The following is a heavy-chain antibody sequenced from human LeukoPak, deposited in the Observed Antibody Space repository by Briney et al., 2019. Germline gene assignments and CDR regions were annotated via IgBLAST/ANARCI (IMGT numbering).Heavy chain of an antibody. CDR1: GYSFTNYW. CDR2: IYPGDSDT. V-gene: IGHV5-51*01. J-gene: IGHJ5*02. D-gene: IGHD6-13*01. CDR3: ARFSPRWTAEARFFP. Sequence: SGESLQISCKGSGYSFTNYWIGWVRQMPGKGLEWMGIIYPGDSDTRYSPSFQGQVTISADKSISTAYLQWSSLKASDTAMYYCARFSPRWTAEARFFPCGQGTLVTVSS.